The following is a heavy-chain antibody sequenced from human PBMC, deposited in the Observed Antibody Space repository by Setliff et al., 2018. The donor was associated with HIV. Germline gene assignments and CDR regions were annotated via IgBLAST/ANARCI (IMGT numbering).Heavy chain of an antibody. Sequence: PEPLSLTCSVSGGSISSSNYSWGWRRQPPGKGLEWIGSIYYSGSTYYNPSLKRRVTISVDTSKNQFSLKLTSVTAADTAVYYCARLRVVTIFGVAHQAPGYMDVWGKGTTVTVSS. J-gene: IGHJ6*03. V-gene: IGHV4-39*01. CDR2: IYYSGST. D-gene: IGHD3-3*01. CDR1: GGSISSSNYS. CDR3: ARLRVVTIFGVAHQAPGYMDV.